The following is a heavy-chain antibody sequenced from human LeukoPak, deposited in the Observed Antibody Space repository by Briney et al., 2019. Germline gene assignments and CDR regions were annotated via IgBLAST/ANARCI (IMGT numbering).Heavy chain of an antibody. CDR2: IYHSGTT. J-gene: IGHJ6*03. Sequence: SETLSLTCTVSGYSISSGYYWGWIRQPPGKGLEWIGSIYHSGTTYYNPSLKSRVTISVDTSKNQFSLKLSSVTAADTAVYYCARLGRPSDHLRYCSSTSCYRGYYYYYMDVWGKGTTVTVSS. CDR3: ARLGRPSDHLRYCSSTSCYRGYYYYYMDV. D-gene: IGHD2-2*02. V-gene: IGHV4-38-2*02. CDR1: GYSISSGYY.